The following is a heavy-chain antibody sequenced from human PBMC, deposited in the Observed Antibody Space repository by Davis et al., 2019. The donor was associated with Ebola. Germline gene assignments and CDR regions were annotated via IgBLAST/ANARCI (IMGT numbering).Heavy chain of an antibody. Sequence: GESLKISCAASGFTFSSYAMHWVRQAPGKGLEWVSTLGTSADTYYADSVKGRFTISRDNSKNTLNLQMSSLRAEDTATYYCAKRPDVVLPEVSFYYYGMDVWGKGTTVTVSS. D-gene: IGHD2-2*01. CDR3: AKRPDVVLPEVSFYYYGMDV. J-gene: IGHJ6*04. CDR2: LGTSADT. V-gene: IGHV3-23*01. CDR1: GFTFSSYA.